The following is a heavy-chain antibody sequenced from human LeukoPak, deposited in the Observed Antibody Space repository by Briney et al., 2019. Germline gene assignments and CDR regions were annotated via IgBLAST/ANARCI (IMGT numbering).Heavy chain of an antibody. CDR3: ARIAYCSSTSCLYYYYYYMDV. CDR2: ISGSGGST. CDR1: GFTFSSYA. V-gene: IGHV3-23*01. J-gene: IGHJ6*03. D-gene: IGHD2-2*01. Sequence: PGGSLRLSCAASGFTFSSYAVSWVRQAPGKGLEWVSAISGSGGSTYYADSVKGRFTISRDKAKNSLYLQMNSPRAEDTAVYYCARIAYCSSTSCLYYYYYYMDVWGKGTTVTVSS.